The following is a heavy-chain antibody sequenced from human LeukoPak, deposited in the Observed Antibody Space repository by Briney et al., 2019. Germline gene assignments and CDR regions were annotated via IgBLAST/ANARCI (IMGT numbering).Heavy chain of an antibody. D-gene: IGHD3-10*01. CDR3: ARDAFGEPPWGDYYYGMDV. V-gene: IGHV4-4*07. CDR2: IYTSGST. J-gene: IGHJ6*02. Sequence: PSETLSLTCAVYGGSFSGYYWSWIRQPAGKGLEWIGRIYTSGSTNYNPSLKSRVTMSVDTSKNQFSLKLSSVTAADTAVYYCARDAFGEPPWGDYYYGMDVWGQGTTVTVSS. CDR1: GGSFSGYY.